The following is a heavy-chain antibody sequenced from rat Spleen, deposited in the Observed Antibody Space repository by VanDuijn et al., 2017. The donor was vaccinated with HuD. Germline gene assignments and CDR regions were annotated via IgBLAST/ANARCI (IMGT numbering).Heavy chain of an antibody. D-gene: IGHD1-11*01. CDR3: ATSEGY. CDR2: IWGNGNT. V-gene: IGHV2-13*01. Sequence: QVQLKESGPGLVQPSQTLSLTCTVSGFSLSSYGVIWVRQPPGKGLEWMGVIWGNGNTNYNSALKSRLSISRDTSKSQVYVKMNRLQTEETATNYCATSEGYWGQGTLVTVSS. J-gene: IGHJ3*01. CDR1: GFSLSSYG.